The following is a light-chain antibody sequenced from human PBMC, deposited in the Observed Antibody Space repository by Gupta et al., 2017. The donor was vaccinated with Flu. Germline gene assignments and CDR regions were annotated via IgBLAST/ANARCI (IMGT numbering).Light chain of an antibody. Sequence: RQSQHNVLNVSHQKNYLSWYQQKAGQASKPLINRASSRESGVPDRFSGSGSATDFSLTISSLQAEDVAVYYCQQYYSTPWTFGQGTSVEIK. CDR1: HNVLNVSHQKNY. CDR2: RAS. CDR3: QQYYSTPWT. V-gene: IGKV4-1*01. J-gene: IGKJ1*01.